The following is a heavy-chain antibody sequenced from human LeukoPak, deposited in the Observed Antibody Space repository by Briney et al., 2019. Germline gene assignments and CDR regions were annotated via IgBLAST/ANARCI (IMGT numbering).Heavy chain of an antibody. V-gene: IGHV4-38-2*01. D-gene: IGHD3-22*01. CDR2: IYHSGST. CDR3: ARADYYDSSGYRQNWYFDL. Sequence: SETLSLTCAVSGYSISSGYYWGWIRQPPGKGLEWIGSIYHSGSTYYNPSLKSRVTISVDTSKNQFSLKLSSVTAADTAVYYCARADYYDSSGYRQNWYFDLWGRGTLVTVSS. CDR1: GYSISSGYY. J-gene: IGHJ2*01.